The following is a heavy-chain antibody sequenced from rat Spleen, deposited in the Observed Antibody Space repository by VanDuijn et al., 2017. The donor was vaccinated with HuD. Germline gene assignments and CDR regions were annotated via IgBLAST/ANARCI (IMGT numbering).Heavy chain of an antibody. V-gene: IGHV5-25*01. CDR1: GFTFSDYV. Sequence: EVQLVESGGGLVQPGRSLKLSCAASGFTFSDYVMAWVRQAPTKGLEWVASITTGGANTFYRDSVKGRFTISRDNAKSTLYLQMDSLRSEDTATYYCTTRPYYSSLNWFPYWGQGTLVTVSS. CDR3: TTRPYYSSLNWFPY. D-gene: IGHD1-2*01. CDR2: ITTGGANT. J-gene: IGHJ3*01.